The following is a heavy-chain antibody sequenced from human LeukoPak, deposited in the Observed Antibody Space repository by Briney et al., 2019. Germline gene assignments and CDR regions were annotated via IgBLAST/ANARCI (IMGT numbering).Heavy chain of an antibody. Sequence: GGSLRLSCEASGFTFTNAWMTWVRQAPGKGLEWVGRIKSKTDGGTTDYAAPVKGRFTISRDDLKNTLYLQMNSLKTEDTAVYYCTTENFLYAFDIWGQGTMVTVSS. J-gene: IGHJ3*02. V-gene: IGHV3-15*01. CDR2: IKSKTDGGTT. D-gene: IGHD1-7*01. CDR1: GFTFTNAW. CDR3: TTENFLYAFDI.